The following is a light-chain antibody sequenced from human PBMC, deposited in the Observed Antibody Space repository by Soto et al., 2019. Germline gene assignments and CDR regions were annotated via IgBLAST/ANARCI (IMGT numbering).Light chain of an antibody. CDR1: QGIGSY. CDR2: AAS. Sequence: DIQLPQSPSFLSASVGDRVTSTCRPSQGIGSYLAWYQQKPGKAPKLLIYAASTLQSGVPSRFSGSGSGTEFTLTISSLQPEDFATYYCQQLNSYPVGTFGGGTKVDIK. V-gene: IGKV1-9*01. CDR3: QQLNSYPVGT. J-gene: IGKJ4*01.